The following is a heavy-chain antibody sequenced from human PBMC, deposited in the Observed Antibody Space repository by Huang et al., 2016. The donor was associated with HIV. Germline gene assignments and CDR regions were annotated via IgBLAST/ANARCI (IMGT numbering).Heavy chain of an antibody. CDR3: TTDRDYGDYVADAFDI. CDR1: GFTFSKAW. V-gene: IGHV3-15*01. Sequence: EVQLVESGGGLVKPGGSLRLSWAASGFTFSKAWMSWVRQATGKGLGGVGRIKSITYGGTTDYAAPVKGRFTISRDDSKNTLYLQMNTLKTEDTAVYYCTTDRDYGDYVADAFDIWGQGTMVTVSS. D-gene: IGHD4-17*01. CDR2: IKSITYGGTT. J-gene: IGHJ3*02.